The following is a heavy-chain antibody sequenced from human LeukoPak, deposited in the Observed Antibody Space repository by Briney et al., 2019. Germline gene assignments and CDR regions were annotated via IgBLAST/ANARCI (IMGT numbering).Heavy chain of an antibody. V-gene: IGHV3-23*01. D-gene: IGHD6-13*01. CDR3: AKDMTIYSTSWYEYFQH. J-gene: IGHJ1*01. Sequence: PGGSLRLSCAASGFTFSSYAMSWVRQAPGKGLEWVSAISGSDGSTYYADSVKGRFTISRDNSKNTLYLQMSSLRAEDTAVYYCAKDMTIYSTSWYEYFQHWGQGTLVTVFS. CDR1: GFTFSSYA. CDR2: ISGSDGST.